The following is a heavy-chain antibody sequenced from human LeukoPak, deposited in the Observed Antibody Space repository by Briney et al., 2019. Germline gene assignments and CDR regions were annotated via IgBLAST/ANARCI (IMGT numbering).Heavy chain of an antibody. V-gene: IGHV3-13*01. J-gene: IGHJ2*01. Sequence: GGSLRLSCTASGFTLSSYGMHWVRQATGKDLEWVSAIGTAGDTYYPGSVKGRFTISRENAKNSLYLQMNSLRAGDTAVYYCPRGPRMVRGVTIGPEISWYCALCGRGDLVTVSS. CDR3: PRGPRMVRGVTIGPEISWYCAL. D-gene: IGHD3-10*01. CDR1: GFTLSSYG. CDR2: IGTAGDT.